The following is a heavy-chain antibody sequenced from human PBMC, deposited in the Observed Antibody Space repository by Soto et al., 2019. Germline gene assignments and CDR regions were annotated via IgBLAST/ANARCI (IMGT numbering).Heavy chain of an antibody. J-gene: IGHJ6*03. CDR3: ARGISGGFKPIVVVPAARPGYSYYYMDV. D-gene: IGHD2-2*01. Sequence: SETLSLTCAVYGGSFSGYYWSWIRQPPGKGLEWIGEINHSGSTNYNPSLKSRVTISVDTSKNQFSLKLSSVTAADTAVYYCARGISGGFKPIVVVPAARPGYSYYYMDVWGKGTLVTVSS. V-gene: IGHV4-34*01. CDR1: GGSFSGYY. CDR2: INHSGST.